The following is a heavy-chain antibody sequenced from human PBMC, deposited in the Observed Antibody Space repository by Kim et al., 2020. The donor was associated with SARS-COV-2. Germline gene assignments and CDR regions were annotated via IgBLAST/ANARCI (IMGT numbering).Heavy chain of an antibody. V-gene: IGHV3-9*01. CDR2: ISWNSGSI. Sequence: GGSLRLSCAASGFTFDDYAMHWVRQAPGKGLEWVSGISWNSGSIGYADSVKGRFTISRDNAKNSLYLQMNSLRAEDTALYYCAKDGDIVATIKGYFDLWGRGTLVTVSS. J-gene: IGHJ2*01. CDR1: GFTFDDYA. CDR3: AKDGDIVATIKGYFDL. D-gene: IGHD5-12*01.